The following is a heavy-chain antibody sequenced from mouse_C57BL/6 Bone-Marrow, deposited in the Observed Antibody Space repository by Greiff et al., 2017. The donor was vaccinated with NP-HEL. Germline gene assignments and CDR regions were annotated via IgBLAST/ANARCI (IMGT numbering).Heavy chain of an antibody. V-gene: IGHV1-54*01. Sequence: VQLKQSGAELVRPGTSVKVSCKASGYAFTNYLIEWVKQRPGQGLEWIGVINPGSGGTNYNEKFKGKATLTADKSSSTAYMQLSSLTSEDSAVYFCARDLYYFDYWGQGTTLTVSS. CDR2: INPGSGGT. CDR1: GYAFTNYL. J-gene: IGHJ2*01. CDR3: ARDLYYFDY.